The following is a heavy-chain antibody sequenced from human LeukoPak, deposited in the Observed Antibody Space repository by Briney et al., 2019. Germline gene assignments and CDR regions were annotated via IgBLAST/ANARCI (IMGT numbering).Heavy chain of an antibody. CDR2: ISGSGGST. V-gene: IGHV3-23*01. Sequence: GGSLRLSFAASGFTFSSYAMSWVRQAPGKGLEWVSAISGSGGSTYYADSVRGRFTISRDTSKNTLYLQLNSLRAEDTAVYYCAKGQLGYCTTSSCPPPDYWGQGTLVTVSS. D-gene: IGHD2-8*01. J-gene: IGHJ4*02. CDR3: AKGQLGYCTTSSCPPPDY. CDR1: GFTFSSYA.